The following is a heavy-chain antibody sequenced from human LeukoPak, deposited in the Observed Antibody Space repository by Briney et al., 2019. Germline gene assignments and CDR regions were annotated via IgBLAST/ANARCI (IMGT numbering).Heavy chain of an antibody. CDR3: ARDQGYYYDSSGNFGY. Sequence: SETLSLTCTVSGYSISSGYYWGWIRQPPGKGLEWIGSIYHSGSTYYNPSLKSRVTISVDTSKNQFSLKLSSVTAADTAVYYCARDQGYYYDSSGNFGYWGQGTLVSVSS. CDR2: IYHSGST. CDR1: GYSISSGYY. V-gene: IGHV4-38-2*02. J-gene: IGHJ4*02. D-gene: IGHD3-22*01.